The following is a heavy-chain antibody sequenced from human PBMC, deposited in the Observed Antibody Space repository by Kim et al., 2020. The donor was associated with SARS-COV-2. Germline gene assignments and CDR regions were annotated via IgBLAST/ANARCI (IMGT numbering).Heavy chain of an antibody. CDR3: AKGEDGEDFDY. Sequence: TYTADSVKGRFTISRDNSKNTLYQQMNSLRAEDTAVYYCAKGEDGEDFDYWGQGTLVTVSS. D-gene: IGHD1-26*01. CDR2: T. J-gene: IGHJ4*02. V-gene: IGHV3-23*03.